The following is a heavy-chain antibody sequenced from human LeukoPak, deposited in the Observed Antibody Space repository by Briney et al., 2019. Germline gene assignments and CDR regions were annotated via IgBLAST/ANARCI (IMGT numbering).Heavy chain of an antibody. V-gene: IGHV3-21*01. D-gene: IGHD6-19*01. Sequence: MPGGSLRLSYAASGFTLSTYTMNWLRQAPGKGLEWVSSISSSSSYIYYADSLKGRFTISRDNAKNSLYLHMNSLRAEDTAVYYCACDRCSCGGGDAFEIRGQGTMVTVSS. CDR3: ACDRCSCGGGDAFEI. J-gene: IGHJ3*02. CDR1: GFTLSTYT. CDR2: ISSSSSYI.